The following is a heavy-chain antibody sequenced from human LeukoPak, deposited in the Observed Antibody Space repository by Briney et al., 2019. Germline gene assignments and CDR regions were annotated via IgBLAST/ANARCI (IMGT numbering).Heavy chain of an antibody. D-gene: IGHD1-26*01. CDR3: ARLMGDRTIYDY. Sequence: GGSLRLSCAASGFTFRTYWMSWVRQAPGKGLEWVASINQGGSETYYVESVKGRFTISRDNAMNSFFLQMNSLRAEDTAVYYCARLMGDRTIYDYWGQGTLVTVSS. CDR1: GFTFRTYW. J-gene: IGHJ4*02. V-gene: IGHV3-7*01. CDR2: INQGGSET.